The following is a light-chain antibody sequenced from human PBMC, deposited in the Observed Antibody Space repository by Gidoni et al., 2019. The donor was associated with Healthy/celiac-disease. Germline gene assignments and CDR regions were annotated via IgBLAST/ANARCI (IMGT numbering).Light chain of an antibody. J-gene: IGKJ1*01. Sequence: IVLTQSPGTLSLSPGERATLSCRASQSVSSSYLAWYQQKPGQAPRLLIYGASSRATGIPDRCSGSGSGTDFTLTISRLEPEDFAVYYCQQYGSSPGWTFGQGTKVEIK. CDR3: QQYGSSPGWT. V-gene: IGKV3-20*01. CDR1: QSVSSSY. CDR2: GAS.